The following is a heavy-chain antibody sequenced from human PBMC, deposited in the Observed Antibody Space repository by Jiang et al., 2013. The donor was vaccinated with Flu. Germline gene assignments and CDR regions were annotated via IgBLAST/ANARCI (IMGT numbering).Heavy chain of an antibody. J-gene: IGHJ4*02. CDR3: ARDPLGAPDY. V-gene: IGHV3-21*01. Sequence: WVSSISSSSSYIYYADSVKGRFTISRDNAKNSLYLQMNSLRAEDTAVYYCARDPLGAPDYWGQGTLVTVSS. CDR2: ISSSSSYI. D-gene: IGHD1-26*01.